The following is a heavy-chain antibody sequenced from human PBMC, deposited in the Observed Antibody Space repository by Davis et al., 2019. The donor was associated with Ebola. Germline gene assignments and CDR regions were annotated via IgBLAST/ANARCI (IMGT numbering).Heavy chain of an antibody. CDR1: GYTFTSYA. V-gene: IGHV7-4-1*02. Sequence: ASVKVSCKASGYTFTSYAMNWVRQAPAQGLEWMGWINTNTGNPTYAQGFTGRFVFSLDTSVSTAYLQISSLKAEDTAVYYCARVLAAAGIAKWFDPWGQGTLVTVSS. CDR2: INTNTGNP. CDR3: ARVLAAAGIAKWFDP. D-gene: IGHD6-13*01. J-gene: IGHJ5*02.